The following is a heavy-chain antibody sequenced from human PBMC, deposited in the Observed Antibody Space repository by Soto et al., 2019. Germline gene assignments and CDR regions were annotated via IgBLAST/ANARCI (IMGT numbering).Heavy chain of an antibody. V-gene: IGHV1-3*01. J-gene: IGHJ5*02. Sequence: QVQLVQSGAEVKKPGASVKVSCKASGYTFTSYAMHWVRQAPGQRLEWMGWINAGNGNTKYSQKFQGRVTITRDTSASTAYMELSSLRSEDTAVYYCARRCSSTSCYGGFDPWGQGTLVTVSS. CDR3: ARRCSSTSCYGGFDP. CDR1: GYTFTSYA. D-gene: IGHD2-2*01. CDR2: INAGNGNT.